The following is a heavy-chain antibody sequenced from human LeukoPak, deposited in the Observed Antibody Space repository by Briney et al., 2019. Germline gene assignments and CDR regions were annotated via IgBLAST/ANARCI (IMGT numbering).Heavy chain of an antibody. V-gene: IGHV3-23*01. D-gene: IGHD1-1*01. Sequence: GGSLRLSCAASGFTFSSYAMSWVRQAPGKGLEWVSAISGSGGSTYYADSVKGLFTISRDNSKNTLYLQMNSLRAEDTAVYYCAKESPKKLERLSPFDYWGQGTLVTVSS. CDR3: AKESPKKLERLSPFDY. CDR2: ISGSGGST. CDR1: GFTFSSYA. J-gene: IGHJ4*02.